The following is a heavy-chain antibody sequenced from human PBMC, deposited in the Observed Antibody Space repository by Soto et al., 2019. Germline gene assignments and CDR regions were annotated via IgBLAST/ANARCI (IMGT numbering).Heavy chain of an antibody. CDR2: INHSEST. V-gene: IGHV4-34*01. CDR1: GGSFSGYY. J-gene: IGHJ5*02. Sequence: SETLSLTCAVYGGSFSGYYWSWIRQPPGKGLEWIGEINHSESTNYNPSLKSRVTISVDTSKNQFSLKLSSVTAADTDVYYCAREALYSSRWVTRKACDPWGQGTRVTVSS. D-gene: IGHD6-13*01. CDR3: AREALYSSRWVTRKACDP.